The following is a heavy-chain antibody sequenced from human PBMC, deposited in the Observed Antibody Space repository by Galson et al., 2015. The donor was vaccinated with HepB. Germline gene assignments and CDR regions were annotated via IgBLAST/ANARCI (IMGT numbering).Heavy chain of an antibody. J-gene: IGHJ4*02. D-gene: IGHD6-19*01. Sequence: SCKASGYTFSSYAMHWIRQAPGKGLEWVAVISYDGSNKYYADSVKGRFTISRDNSKNTLYLQMNSLRAEDTAVYYCAKGVYSSGWYGSFDYWGQGTLVTVSS. CDR3: AKGVYSSGWYGSFDY. CDR2: ISYDGSNK. CDR1: GYTFSSYA. V-gene: IGHV3-30*04.